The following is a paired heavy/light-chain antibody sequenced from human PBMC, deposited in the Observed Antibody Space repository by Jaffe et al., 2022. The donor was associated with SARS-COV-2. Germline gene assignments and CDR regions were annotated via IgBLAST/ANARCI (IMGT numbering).Light chain of an antibody. CDR1: QSVSSY. CDR3: QQRSIWPFT. J-gene: IGKJ3*01. Sequence: EIVLTQSPATLSLSPGERATLSCRASQSVSSYLAWYQQKVGQAPRLLIYDASNRAAGIPTRFSGSGSGTDFTLTISSLEPEDFAVYYCQQRSIWPFTFGPGTQVD. V-gene: IGKV3-11*01. CDR2: DAS.
Heavy chain of an antibody. D-gene: IGHD3-22*01. Sequence: VQLLQSGAEVKKPGESLRISCEGTGYTFISYWITWVRQMPGKGLEWLGRIDPRDSYTNYSPSFQGHVTISVDKSIGTAYLQWSSLKASDTAMYYCAIPRDYSDSTGSDFWGQGTLVIVSS. CDR1: GYTFISYW. CDR2: IDPRDSYT. CDR3: AIPRDYSDSTGSDF. V-gene: IGHV5-10-1*03. J-gene: IGHJ4*02.